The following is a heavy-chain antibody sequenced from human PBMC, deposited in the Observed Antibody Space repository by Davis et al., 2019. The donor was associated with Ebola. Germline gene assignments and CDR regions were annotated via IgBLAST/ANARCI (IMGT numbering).Heavy chain of an antibody. J-gene: IGHJ6*02. V-gene: IGHV3-30-3*01. CDR3: ARARGPYYYYGMDV. CDR1: GFTFSSYA. CDR2: ISYDGSNK. Sequence: LGGSLRLSCAASGFTFSSYAMHWVRQAPGKGLEWVAVISYDGSNKYYADSVKGRLTISRDNSKNTLYLQMNSLRAEDTAVYYCARARGPYYYYGMDVWSQGTTVTVSS.